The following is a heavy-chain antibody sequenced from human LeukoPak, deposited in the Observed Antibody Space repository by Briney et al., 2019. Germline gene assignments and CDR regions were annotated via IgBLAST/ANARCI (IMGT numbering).Heavy chain of an antibody. J-gene: IGHJ4*02. Sequence: PGGSLRLSCAASGFTFSNAWMSWVRQAPGKGLEWISYMTTSSDTVHYADSVKGRFTISRDNAKNSLYLQMNSLRDEDTAVYYCARGATNMAYFDCWGQGTLVTVSS. CDR1: GFTFSNAW. CDR3: ARGATNMAYFDC. D-gene: IGHD2/OR15-2a*01. V-gene: IGHV3-48*02. CDR2: MTTSSDTV.